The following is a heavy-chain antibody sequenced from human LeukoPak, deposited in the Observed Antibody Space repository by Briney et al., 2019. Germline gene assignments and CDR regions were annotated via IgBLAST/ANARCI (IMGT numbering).Heavy chain of an antibody. CDR2: INPNSGGT. D-gene: IGHD6-19*01. J-gene: IGHJ1*01. V-gene: IGHV1-2*02. CDR3: ARDRYSSGQRGIGAGYFQH. CDR1: GYTFTGYY. Sequence: ASVKVSCKAPGYTFTGYYMHWVRQAPGQGLEWMGWINPNSGGTNYAQKFQGRVTMTRDTSISTAYMELSRLRSDDTAVYYCARDRYSSGQRGIGAGYFQHWGQGTLVTVSS.